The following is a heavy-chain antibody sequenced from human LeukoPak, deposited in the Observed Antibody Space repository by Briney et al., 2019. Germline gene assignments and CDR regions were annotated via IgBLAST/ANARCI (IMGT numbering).Heavy chain of an antibody. Sequence: SETLSLTCVVSGGSISSTSYYWGWIRQPPGKGLEWVGSISRDGNPSYNPSLKSRVTLSIQTSQNQISLRLSSVTAADTAVYYCAKASCGGGCYVESWGQGTLVTVSS. CDR3: AKASCGGGCYVES. J-gene: IGHJ4*02. CDR1: GGSISSTSYY. D-gene: IGHD2-21*02. V-gene: IGHV4-39*07. CDR2: ISRDGNP.